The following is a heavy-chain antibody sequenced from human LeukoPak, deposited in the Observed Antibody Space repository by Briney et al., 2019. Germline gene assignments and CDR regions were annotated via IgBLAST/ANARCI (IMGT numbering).Heavy chain of an antibody. CDR2: IYYAGRT. Sequence: PSETLSLTCTVSSDSIRSYYWSWIRQPPGEGLEWIGYIYYAGRTHYNPSLTSRVTISVDTSKNQFSLKLSSVTAADTAVYYCARALGGHDYSFDYWGQGTLVTVSS. V-gene: IGHV4-59*01. CDR1: SDSIRSYY. CDR3: ARALGGHDYSFDY. J-gene: IGHJ4*02. D-gene: IGHD2-21*01.